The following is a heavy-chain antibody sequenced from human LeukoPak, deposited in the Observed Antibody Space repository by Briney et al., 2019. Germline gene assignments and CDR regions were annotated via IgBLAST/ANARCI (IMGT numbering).Heavy chain of an antibody. J-gene: IGHJ4*02. V-gene: IGHV3-23*01. CDR3: AKGPLLGSGYHPGD. Sequence: GGSLSLSCAASGFTFSSAAMTWVRQAPGKGLEWVSTITGSDDRTYYADSGKGRLSSSRDNSKNNLHLQMDRQRDEETAIYYCAKGPLLGSGYHPGDWGQGTLVTVSS. D-gene: IGHD3-22*01. CDR2: ITGSDDRT. CDR1: GFTFSSAA.